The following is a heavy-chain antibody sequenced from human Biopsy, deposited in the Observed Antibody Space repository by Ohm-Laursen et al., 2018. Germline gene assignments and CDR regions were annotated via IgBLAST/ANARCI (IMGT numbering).Heavy chain of an antibody. CDR2: IGGGGYPT. J-gene: IGHJ3*01. V-gene: IGHV3-23*01. Sequence: GSLRLSCAASGLTFRNYALTWVRQAPGKVLEWVSAIGGGGYPTLYADSVKGRFTISRGDSKNTLYLQMNSLRVEDTAVYFCSKLGGDPAPFDRASDVWSRGTKVTVSS. CDR3: SKLGGDPAPFDRASDV. D-gene: IGHD2-21*02. CDR1: GLTFRNYA.